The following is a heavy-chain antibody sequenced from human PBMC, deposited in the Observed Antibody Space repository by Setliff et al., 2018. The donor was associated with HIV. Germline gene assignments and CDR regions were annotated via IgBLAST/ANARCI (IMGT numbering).Heavy chain of an antibody. CDR3: ARRIDDSGSFPDKNWFDT. D-gene: IGHD3-10*01. J-gene: IGHJ5*02. CDR2: IFSSGST. CDR1: GDSISSYS. V-gene: IGHV4-4*09. Sequence: SETLSLTCTVSGDSISSYSWSWIRKSPGGGLEWTGFIFSSGSTKYNPSLQSRVTMSIDTSKNQFSLRLTSVTAADTAVYYCARRIDDSGSFPDKNWFDTWGQGSLVTVSS.